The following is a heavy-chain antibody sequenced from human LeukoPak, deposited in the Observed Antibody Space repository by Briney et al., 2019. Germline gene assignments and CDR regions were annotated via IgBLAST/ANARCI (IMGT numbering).Heavy chain of an antibody. CDR1: GGTFSSYA. D-gene: IGHD2-8*01. Sequence: GASVKVSCKASGGTFSSYAISWVRQAPGQGLEWMGGIIPIFGTANYAQKFQGRVTITTDESTSTAYMELRSLRSDDTAVYYCARDDRLRGFSWGQGTLVTVSS. J-gene: IGHJ5*02. CDR3: ARDDRLRGFS. V-gene: IGHV1-69*05. CDR2: IIPIFGTA.